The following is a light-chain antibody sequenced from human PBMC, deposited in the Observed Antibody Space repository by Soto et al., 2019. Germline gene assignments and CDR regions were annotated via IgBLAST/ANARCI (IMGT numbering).Light chain of an antibody. CDR2: VNSDGSH. CDR3: QTWGTGIRV. CDR1: SGHSNYA. J-gene: IGLJ6*01. V-gene: IGLV4-69*01. Sequence: QSVLTQSPSASASLGASVKLTCTLSSGHSNYAIAWHQQQPEKGPRYLMKVNSDGSHRKGDGIPDRFSGSSSGAQRYLTISRLHSEDHADYYCQTWGTGIRVFGTGTKLTVL.